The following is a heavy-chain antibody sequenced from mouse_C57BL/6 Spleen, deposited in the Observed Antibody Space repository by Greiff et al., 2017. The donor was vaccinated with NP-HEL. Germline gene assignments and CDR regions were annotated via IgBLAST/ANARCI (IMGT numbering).Heavy chain of an antibody. CDR1: GFTFSDYG. J-gene: IGHJ4*01. Sequence: EVKLMESGGGLVKPGGSLKLSCAASGFTFSDYGMHWVRQAPEKGLEWVAYISSGSSTIYYADTVKGRFTISRDNAKNTLFLQMTSLRSEDTAMYYCARQGYYYGSSPYAMDYWGQGTSVTVSS. V-gene: IGHV5-17*01. CDR2: ISSGSSTI. CDR3: ARQGYYYGSSPYAMDY. D-gene: IGHD1-1*01.